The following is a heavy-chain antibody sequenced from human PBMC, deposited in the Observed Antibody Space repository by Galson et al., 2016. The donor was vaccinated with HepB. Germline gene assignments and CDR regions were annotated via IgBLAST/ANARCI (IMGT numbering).Heavy chain of an antibody. CDR2: ISGSADSR. V-gene: IGHV3-11*01. CDR3: ARMVPLYSGGWYVRGDGWFDP. CDR1: GFTFSHYF. Sequence: SLRLSCAASGFTFSHYFVSWIRQAPGKGLGWVPYISGSADSRRYADSVKGRFTISRDNSKNSLYLQMNNLRAEDTAVYYCARMVPLYSGGWYVRGDGWFDPWGQGTLVTVSS. D-gene: IGHD6-19*01. J-gene: IGHJ5*02.